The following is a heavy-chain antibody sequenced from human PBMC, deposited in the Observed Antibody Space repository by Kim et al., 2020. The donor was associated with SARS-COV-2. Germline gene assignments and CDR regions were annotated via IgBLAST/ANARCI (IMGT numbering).Heavy chain of an antibody. CDR3: ARLVPAAGGGLWYFDL. Sequence: GGSLRLSCAASGFTFSSYWMSWVRQAPGRGLEWVANMKQDGSEKYYVDSVKGRFTISRDNAKNSLYLQMNSLRPEDTAVYYCARLVPAAGGGLWYFDLWGRGTLVTVSS. V-gene: IGHV3-7*01. CDR2: MKQDGSEK. CDR1: GFTFSSYW. D-gene: IGHD2-2*01. J-gene: IGHJ2*01.